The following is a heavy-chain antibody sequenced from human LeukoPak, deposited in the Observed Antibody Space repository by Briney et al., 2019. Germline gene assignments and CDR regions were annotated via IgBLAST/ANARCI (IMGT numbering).Heavy chain of an antibody. D-gene: IGHD6-13*01. CDR2: ISGSGGST. Sequence: PGGSLRLSCAASGFTFSSYAMSWVRQAPGKGLEWVSAISGSGGSTYYADSVKGRFTISRDDSKNTLYLQMNSLRAEDTAVYYCAKALAAAGSLGAFDIWGQGTMVTVSS. CDR1: GFTFSSYA. CDR3: AKALAAAGSLGAFDI. V-gene: IGHV3-23*01. J-gene: IGHJ3*02.